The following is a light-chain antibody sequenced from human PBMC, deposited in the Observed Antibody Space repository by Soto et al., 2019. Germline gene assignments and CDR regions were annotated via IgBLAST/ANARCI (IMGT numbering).Light chain of an antibody. CDR3: CSYAGDVTVL. J-gene: IGLJ2*01. Sequence: QSALTQSPSASGSPGQSVTISCTGTSSDVGGYNYVSWYQQHPGKAPKLLIYEVSQRPSGVPDRFSGSKSGNTASLTISGLQTEDEAYYYCCSYAGDVTVLFGGGTKLTVL. V-gene: IGLV2-8*01. CDR1: SSDVGGYNY. CDR2: EVS.